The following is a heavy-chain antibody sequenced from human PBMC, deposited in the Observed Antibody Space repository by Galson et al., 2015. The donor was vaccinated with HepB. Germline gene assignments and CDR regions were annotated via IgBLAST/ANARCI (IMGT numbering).Heavy chain of an antibody. CDR2: TYYRSRWYN. V-gene: IGHV6-1*01. D-gene: IGHD2-15*01. CDR1: GDSVSSNSAA. CDR3: ASVVGTIYYYGMDV. J-gene: IGHJ6*02. Sequence: CAISGDSVSSNSAAWNWIRQSPSRGLEWLGRTYYRSRWYNDYAESVRSRISINPDTSRNQFSLQLKSVNPEDTAVYYCASVVGTIYYYGMDVWGQGPTVIVSS.